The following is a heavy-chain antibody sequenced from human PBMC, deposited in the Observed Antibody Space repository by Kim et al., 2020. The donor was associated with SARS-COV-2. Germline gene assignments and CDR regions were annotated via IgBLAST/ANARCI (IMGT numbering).Heavy chain of an antibody. V-gene: IGHV5-51*06. Sequence: GESLKISCKASGYSLTNHWIAWVRQMPGKGLEWMGVIYPGDSDIRYSPSFQGQITISADTSISTAYLQWSSLKASDTAMYYCVTTEVAAAGKYYFDYWGQGTLVTVSS. D-gene: IGHD6-13*01. CDR2: IYPGDSDI. CDR3: VTTEVAAAGKYYFDY. CDR1: GYSLTNHW. J-gene: IGHJ4*02.